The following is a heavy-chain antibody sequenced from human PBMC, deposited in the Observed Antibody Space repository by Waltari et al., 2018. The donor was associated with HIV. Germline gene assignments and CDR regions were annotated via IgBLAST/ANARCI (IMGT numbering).Heavy chain of an antibody. V-gene: IGHV1-69*01. CDR3: ARVPDRSGYQRYAMDV. CDR1: GGTVSSSD. Sequence: QVQLVQSGAEVKKPGSSVKVSCKASGGTVSSSDISWVRQAPGQGLEWMGAIIPLFGEANYAQKFQGRLTITAEESTSTAYMELSSLRSEDTAVYYCARVPDRSGYQRYAMDVWGQGTTVTVS. D-gene: IGHD3-22*01. CDR2: IIPLFGEA. J-gene: IGHJ6*02.